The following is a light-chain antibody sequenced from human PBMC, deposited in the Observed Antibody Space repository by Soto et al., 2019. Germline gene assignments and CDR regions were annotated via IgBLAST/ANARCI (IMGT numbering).Light chain of an antibody. Sequence: IQLTQSPSSLSASVGDRVTITCRASQGISSYLAWYQQKPGQAPKLLIYAASTLQSGVPSRFSGSGSGTDFTLTISSLQPEDFATYYCQQLNSYPGFGPGTKVDIK. V-gene: IGKV1-9*01. CDR2: AAS. CDR1: QGISSY. CDR3: QQLNSYPG. J-gene: IGKJ3*01.